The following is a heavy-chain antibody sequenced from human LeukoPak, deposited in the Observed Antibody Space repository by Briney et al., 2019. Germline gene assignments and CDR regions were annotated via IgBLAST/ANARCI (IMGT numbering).Heavy chain of an antibody. J-gene: IGHJ4*02. CDR1: GFTFSSYG. D-gene: IGHD1-26*01. CDR3: AKDRGVGSTLDY. CDR2: ISYDGSNK. Sequence: PGRSLRLSCAASGFTFSSYGMHWVRQATGKGLEWVAVISYDGSNKYYADSVKGRFTISRDNSKNTLYLQMNSLRAEDTAVYHCAKDRGVGSTLDYWGQGTLVTVSS. V-gene: IGHV3-30*18.